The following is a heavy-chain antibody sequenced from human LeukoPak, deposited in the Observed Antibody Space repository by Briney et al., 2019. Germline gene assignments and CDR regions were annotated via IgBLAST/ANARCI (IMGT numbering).Heavy chain of an antibody. J-gene: IGHJ4*02. CDR2: FDPEDGET. V-gene: IGHV1-24*01. D-gene: IGHD2-2*01. Sequence: GASVKVSCKVSGYTLTELSMHWVRQAPGKGLEWMGGFDPEDGETIYAQKFQGRVTMTEDTSTDTAYMELSSLRSEDTAVYYCATVYLADCSSTSCSYFDYWGQGTLVTVSS. CDR1: GYTLTELS. CDR3: ATVYLADCSSTSCSYFDY.